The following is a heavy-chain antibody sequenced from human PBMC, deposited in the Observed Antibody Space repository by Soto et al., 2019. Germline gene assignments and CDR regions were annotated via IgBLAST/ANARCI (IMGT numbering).Heavy chain of an antibody. CDR3: ARDRGYDFWSGYHYYFDY. J-gene: IGHJ4*01. D-gene: IGHD3-3*01. CDR1: GGSISSYY. Sequence: PSETLSLTCTVSGGSISSYYWSWIRQPPGKGLEWIGYIYYSGSTNYNPSLKSRVTISVDTSKNQFSLKLSSVTAADTAVYYCARDRGYDFWSGYHYYFDYWGHGTLVTVSS. V-gene: IGHV4-59*01. CDR2: IYYSGST.